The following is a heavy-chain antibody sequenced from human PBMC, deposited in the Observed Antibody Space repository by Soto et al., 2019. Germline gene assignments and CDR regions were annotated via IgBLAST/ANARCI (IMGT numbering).Heavy chain of an antibody. CDR3: ATQTGLYYYGMDV. CDR1: GGSINAFC. V-gene: IGHV4-59*08. Sequence: QVQLQESGPGLVKPSETLSLTCTVSGGSINAFCWSWVRQPPGKGLESIGYIFYSGSTNYNPSLKRRVTISLDTSKTQFSLTLTSVPAAATAVYYCATQTGLYYYGMDVWGQGTTVAVSS. CDR2: IFYSGST. D-gene: IGHD1-1*01. J-gene: IGHJ6*02.